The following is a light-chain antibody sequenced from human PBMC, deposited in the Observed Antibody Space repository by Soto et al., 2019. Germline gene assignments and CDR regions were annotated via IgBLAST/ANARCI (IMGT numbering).Light chain of an antibody. J-gene: IGKJ2*01. CDR3: QQGSNWPPVYT. Sequence: EIVLTQSPATLSLSPGARATLSCRASQSVAGYLAWYQQKPGQAPRLLISDASNRATGIPARFSGSGSGTDFTLTISSLEPEDFAVYYCQQGSNWPPVYTFGQGTKLEIK. CDR2: DAS. CDR1: QSVAGY. V-gene: IGKV3-11*01.